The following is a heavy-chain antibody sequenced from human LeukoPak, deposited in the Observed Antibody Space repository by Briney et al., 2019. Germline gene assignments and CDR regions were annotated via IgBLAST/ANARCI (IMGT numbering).Heavy chain of an antibody. D-gene: IGHD3-10*01. CDR2: VSGSGGST. V-gene: IGHV3-23*01. CDR3: AKRMIRGVNHDAFDL. J-gene: IGHJ3*01. CDR1: GLTFSGYA. Sequence: GGSLRLSCAASGLTFSGYAMSWVRQAPGKGLEWSSAVSGSGGSTYYADSVKGLFTISRDNSKNTLYLQMNSLRAEDTAVYYCAKRMIRGVNHDAFDLWGQGTMVTVSS.